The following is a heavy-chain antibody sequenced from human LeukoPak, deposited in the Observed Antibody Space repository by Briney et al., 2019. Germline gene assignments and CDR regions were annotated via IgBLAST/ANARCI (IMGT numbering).Heavy chain of an antibody. V-gene: IGHV4-34*01. D-gene: IGHD3-16*01. CDR1: GGSFSGYY. CDR2: INHSGST. Sequence: SETLSLTCAVYGGSFSGYYWSWIRQPPGKGLEWIGEINHSGSTNYNPSLKSRVTISVDTSKNQFSLKLSSVTAADTAVYYCARRGHPVWYYYYYYMDVWGKGTTVTVSS. J-gene: IGHJ6*03. CDR3: ARRGHPVWYYYYYYMDV.